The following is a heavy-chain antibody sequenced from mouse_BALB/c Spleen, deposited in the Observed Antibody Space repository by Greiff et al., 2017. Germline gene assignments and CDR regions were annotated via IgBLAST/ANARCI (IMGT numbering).Heavy chain of an antibody. Sequence: VQLKESGPELVKPGASVKISCKASGYTFTDYNMHWVKQSHGKSLEWIGYIYPYNGGTGYNQKFKSKATLTVDNSSSTAYMELRSLTSEDSAVYYCAREDLGYVYYAMDYWGQGTSVTVSS. V-gene: IGHV1S29*02. CDR1: GYTFTDYN. D-gene: IGHD2-2*01. J-gene: IGHJ4*01. CDR3: AREDLGYVYYAMDY. CDR2: IYPYNGGT.